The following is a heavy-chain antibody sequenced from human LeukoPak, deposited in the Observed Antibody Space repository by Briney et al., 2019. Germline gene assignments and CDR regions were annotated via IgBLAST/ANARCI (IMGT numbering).Heavy chain of an antibody. V-gene: IGHV1-8*01. Sequence: GASVKVSCKASGYTFTSYDINWVRQATGQGLEWMGWMNPNSGNTGYAQKFQGRVTMTRNTSISTAYMELSSLRSEDTAVYYCARGCPGYSSGWYVGYYYYGMDVWGQGTTVTVSS. CDR1: GYTFTSYD. J-gene: IGHJ6*02. CDR2: MNPNSGNT. CDR3: ARGCPGYSSGWYVGYYYYGMDV. D-gene: IGHD6-19*01.